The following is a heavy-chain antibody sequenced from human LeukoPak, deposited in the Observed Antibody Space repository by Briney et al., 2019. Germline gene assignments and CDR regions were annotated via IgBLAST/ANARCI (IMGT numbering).Heavy chain of an antibody. CDR3: ARQPRKEIIHDFWSGYIRDYMDV. CDR1: GFTFSSYA. Sequence: GGSLRLSCAASGFTFSSYAMSWVRQAPGKGLEWVSAISGSGGSTYYADSVKGRFTISRDNSKNTLYLQMNSLRAEDTAVYYCARQPRKEIIHDFWSGYIRDYMDVWGKGTTVTVSS. CDR2: ISGSGGST. D-gene: IGHD3-3*01. J-gene: IGHJ6*03. V-gene: IGHV3-23*01.